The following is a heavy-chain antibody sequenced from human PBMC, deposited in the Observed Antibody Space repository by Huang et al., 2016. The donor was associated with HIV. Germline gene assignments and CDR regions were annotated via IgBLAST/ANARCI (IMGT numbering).Heavy chain of an antibody. V-gene: IGHV5-51*01. J-gene: IGHJ4*02. CDR2: TYPGDSAT. Sequence: EVQLVQSGAEVKKPGESLKISCKGSGYKFTSYWIAWVRQMPGKGLERMGITYPGDSATRYSPSFQGQVTISADKSINTAYLQWSSLKTSDTAMYFCARQRASGSTYVDSWGQGTLLTVYS. D-gene: IGHD2-15*01. CDR1: GYKFTSYW. CDR3: ARQRASGSTYVDS.